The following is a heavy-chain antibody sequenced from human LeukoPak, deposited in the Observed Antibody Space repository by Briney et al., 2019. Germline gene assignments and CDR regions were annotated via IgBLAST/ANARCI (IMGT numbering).Heavy chain of an antibody. V-gene: IGHV4-61*01. Sequence: PSETLSLTCTVSGGSVSSSTYFWSWIRQPPGKGLEWIGYIYYSGRTSSDPSVKSRVTMSVDTSKNQFSLRLSSVTAADTAVYYCARDARLAAAGTFDYWGRGTLVTVSS. CDR3: ARDARLAAAGTFDY. J-gene: IGHJ4*02. CDR1: GGSVSSSTYF. D-gene: IGHD6-13*01. CDR2: IYYSGRT.